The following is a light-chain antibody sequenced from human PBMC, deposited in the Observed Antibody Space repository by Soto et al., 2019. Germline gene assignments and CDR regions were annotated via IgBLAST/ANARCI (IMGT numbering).Light chain of an antibody. Sequence: EIVLTQSPGTLSLSPGEKATLSCRASQTVTSRYLAWYQQRPGQAPRLLIQAASTRATGIPERFSGSGSGTDFTLTISRLEPEDFAVYYCQQYGGSPGMYTFGQGTKLEI. V-gene: IGKV3-20*01. CDR3: QQYGGSPGMYT. CDR2: AAS. J-gene: IGKJ2*01. CDR1: QTVTSRY.